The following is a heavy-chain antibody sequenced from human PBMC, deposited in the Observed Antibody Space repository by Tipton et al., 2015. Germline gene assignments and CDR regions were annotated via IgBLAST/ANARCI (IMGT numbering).Heavy chain of an antibody. CDR2: INPDGSEK. J-gene: IGHJ4*02. CDR1: GFSFSSYS. Sequence: GSLRLSCVVSGFSFSSYSMTWVRQAPGKGLEWVANINPDGSEKDYVDSVKGRFTISRDNAKSSLWLQMNSLRAEDTAVFYCARDTTTVTTLGYFDYWGRGTLVTVSS. CDR3: ARDTTTVTTLGYFDY. D-gene: IGHD4-11*01. V-gene: IGHV3-7*01.